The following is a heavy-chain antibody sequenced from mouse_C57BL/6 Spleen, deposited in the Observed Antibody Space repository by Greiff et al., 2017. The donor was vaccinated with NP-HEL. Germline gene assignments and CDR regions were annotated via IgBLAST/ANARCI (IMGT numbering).Heavy chain of an antibody. CDR1: GYTFTDYE. CDR2: IDPETGGT. D-gene: IGHD2-2*01. Sequence: QVQLQQSGAELVRPGASVTLSCKASGYTFTDYEMHWVKQTPVHGLEWIGAIDPETGGTAYNQKFKGKAILTADKSSSTAYMELRSLTSEDSAVYYCRGLYGYDGWYFDVWGTGTTVTVSS. J-gene: IGHJ1*03. V-gene: IGHV1-15*01. CDR3: RGLYGYDGWYFDV.